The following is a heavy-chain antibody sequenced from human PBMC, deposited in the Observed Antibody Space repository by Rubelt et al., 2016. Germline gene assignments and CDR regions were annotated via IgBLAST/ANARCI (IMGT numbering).Heavy chain of an antibody. Sequence: QVQLQQWGAGLLKPSETLSLTCAAYGGSFSGYYWSWIRQPPGKGLEWIGEINHSGSTNYNPSLKGRVTISVDTSKNQFSLKRSSVTAADTAVYYCARGLSSGADYWDQGTLVTVSS. CDR1: GGSFSGYY. V-gene: IGHV4-34*01. CDR3: ARGLSSGADY. J-gene: IGHJ4*02. CDR2: INHSGST. D-gene: IGHD3-22*01.